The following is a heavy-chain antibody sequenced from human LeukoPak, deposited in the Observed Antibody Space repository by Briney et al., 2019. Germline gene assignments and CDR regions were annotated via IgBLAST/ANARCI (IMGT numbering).Heavy chain of an antibody. CDR1: GFTLSSYW. D-gene: IGHD1-26*01. CDR3: ARARATGEFDC. V-gene: IGHV3-7*01. CDR2: IKEDGSEK. J-gene: IGHJ4*02. Sequence: GGSLRLSCAVSGFTLSSYWMSWVRQSPEKGLEWVANIKEDGSEKYYVDSVKGRLTISRDNAKNSLYLQMNSLRAEDTAVYFCARARATGEFDCWGQGTLVTVSS.